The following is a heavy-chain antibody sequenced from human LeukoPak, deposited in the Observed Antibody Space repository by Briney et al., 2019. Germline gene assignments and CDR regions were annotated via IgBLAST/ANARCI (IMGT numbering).Heavy chain of an antibody. D-gene: IGHD2-15*01. Sequence: ASVKVSCKASGYTXPDNGISWVRQAPGQGLESMGWISTYNDHTNYAQKLQGRVSMTTDTSASTAYMELRSLRSDDTAVYYCARDLGSCSGNSCYRNWFDPWGQGTLVTVSS. CDR3: ARDLGSCSGNSCYRNWFDP. CDR2: ISTYNDHT. J-gene: IGHJ5*02. V-gene: IGHV1-18*01. CDR1: GYTXPDNG.